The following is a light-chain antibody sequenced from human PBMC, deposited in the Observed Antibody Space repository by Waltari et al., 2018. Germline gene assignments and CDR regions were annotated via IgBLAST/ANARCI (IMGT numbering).Light chain of an antibody. CDR1: HLGRKW. CDR3: QTWDSNIFV. CDR2: ADS. J-gene: IGLJ1*01. V-gene: IGLV3-1*01. Sequence: SFELTQPSSVSVSPGQTASIACSGGHLGRKWTSWYQQKAGQSPVLVIYADSERPSGVPGRFSAARSGDTVTLNISGTQDLDEADYYCQTWDSNIFVFGPGTKVTVL.